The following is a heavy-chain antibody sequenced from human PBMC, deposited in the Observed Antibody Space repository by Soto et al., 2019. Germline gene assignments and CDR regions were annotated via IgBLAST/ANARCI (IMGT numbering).Heavy chain of an antibody. CDR2: IYYSGST. Sequence: QVQLHESGPGLVKPSQTLSLTCTVSGGSISSGGYYWSWIRQHPGKGLEWIGYIYYSGSTYYNPSLKSGVTLSVDTSKNQFSLKLSSVIAADTAVYYCAGQRSEYYYYYYCMDVWGQGTTVTFSS. CDR1: GGSISSGGYY. CDR3: AGQRSEYYYYYYCMDV. J-gene: IGHJ6*02. V-gene: IGHV4-31*03. D-gene: IGHD1-1*01.